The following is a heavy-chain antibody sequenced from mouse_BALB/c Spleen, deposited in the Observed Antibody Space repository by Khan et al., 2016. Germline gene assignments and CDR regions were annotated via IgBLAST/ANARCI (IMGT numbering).Heavy chain of an antibody. CDR3: ARDGWCYYAMDY. CDR2: IRGDGST. D-gene: IGHD1-1*02. J-gene: IGHJ4*01. V-gene: IGHV2-6-7*01. Sequence: QVQLQQSGPGLVAPSQSLSITCTGSGFSLIGYGVNWVRQPPGKGLEWLGMIRGDGSTENNSDLKSRMTTTKDNYKSQVFLKVNSLQTSDTAWYYCARDGWCYYAMDYWGQGTSVTVSS. CDR1: GFSLIGYG.